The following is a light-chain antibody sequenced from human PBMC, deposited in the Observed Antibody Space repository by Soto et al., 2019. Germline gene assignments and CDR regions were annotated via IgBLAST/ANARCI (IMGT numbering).Light chain of an antibody. CDR1: GIDDYDYNF. CDR3: STFAVSPVI. Sequence: QSVLTQPPSASGSAGHSVTIPCTGTGIDDYDYNFVSWYQHHPGKVPKLIIFEVNKRPSGVPDRFSGSKSGTTASLTVSGLHADDEADYYCSTFAVSPVIFGGGTKLTVL. V-gene: IGLV2-8*01. J-gene: IGLJ2*01. CDR2: EVN.